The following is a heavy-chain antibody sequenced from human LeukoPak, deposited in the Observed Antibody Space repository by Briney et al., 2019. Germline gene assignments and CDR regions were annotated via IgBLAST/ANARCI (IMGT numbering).Heavy chain of an antibody. CDR1: GYTFTSYD. D-gene: IGHD3-10*01. Sequence: ASVKVSCKASGYTFTSYDINWVRQATGQGLEWMGWMSPNSGNTGYAQKFQGRVTMTRNTSISTAYMELSSLRSEDTAVYYCARGRITMVRGVIDPQPYDYWGQGTLVTVSS. CDR2: MSPNSGNT. CDR3: ARGRITMVRGVIDPQPYDY. J-gene: IGHJ4*02. V-gene: IGHV1-8*01.